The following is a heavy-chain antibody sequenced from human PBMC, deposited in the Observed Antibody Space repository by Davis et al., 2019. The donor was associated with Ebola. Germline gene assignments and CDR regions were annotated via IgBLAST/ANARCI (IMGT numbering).Heavy chain of an antibody. CDR2: ISAYNGNT. D-gene: IGHD3-9*01. V-gene: IGHV1-18*04. CDR3: ARGGLRYFDWLLSGVAFDI. Sequence: ASVKVSCKASGYTFTSYGISWVRQAPGQGLEWMGWISAYNGNTNYAQKLQGRVTMTTDTSTSTAYMELRSLRSDDTAVYYCARGGLRYFDWLLSGVAFDIWGQGTMVTVSS. J-gene: IGHJ3*02. CDR1: GYTFTSYG.